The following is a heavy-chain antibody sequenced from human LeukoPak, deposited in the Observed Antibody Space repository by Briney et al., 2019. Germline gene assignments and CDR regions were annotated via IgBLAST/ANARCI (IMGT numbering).Heavy chain of an antibody. CDR3: TTAKRRYCSSTSCYMDFDY. CDR2: IKSKTDGGTT. CDR1: GFTFSNAW. D-gene: IGHD2-2*02. V-gene: IGHV3-15*01. Sequence: PGGSLRLSCAASGFTFSNAWMSWVRQAPGKGLEWVGRIKSKTDGGTTDYAAPVKGRFTISRDDSKNTLYLQMNSLKTEDTAVYYCTTAKRRYCSSTSCYMDFDYWGQGTLVTVSS. J-gene: IGHJ4*02.